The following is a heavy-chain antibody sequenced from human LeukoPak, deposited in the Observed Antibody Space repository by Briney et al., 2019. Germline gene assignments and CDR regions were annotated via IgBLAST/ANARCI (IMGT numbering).Heavy chain of an antibody. D-gene: IGHD5-18*01. Sequence: GESLKISCAASGFTFNNYAMTWVRQAPGKGLEWVSVISGGGGSSYYADSVKGRFTVSRDNSKNTLYLQMNSLRDEDTAVYYCAKGQGYNYGDSIDYWGQGTLVTVSS. CDR3: AKGQGYNYGDSIDY. CDR1: GFTFNNYA. V-gene: IGHV3-23*01. J-gene: IGHJ4*02. CDR2: ISGGGGSS.